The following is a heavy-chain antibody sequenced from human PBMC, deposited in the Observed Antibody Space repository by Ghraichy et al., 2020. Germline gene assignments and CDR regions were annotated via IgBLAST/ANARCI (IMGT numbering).Heavy chain of an antibody. Sequence: SQTLSLTCTVSGGSISSSSYYWGWIRQPPGKGLEWIGSIYYSGSTYYNPSLKSRVTISVDTSKNQFSLKLSSVTAADTAVYYCARHLKTMIVVVISGPFDYWGQGTLVTVSS. CDR2: IYYSGST. V-gene: IGHV4-39*01. D-gene: IGHD3-22*01. CDR1: GGSISSSSYY. J-gene: IGHJ4*02. CDR3: ARHLKTMIVVVISGPFDY.